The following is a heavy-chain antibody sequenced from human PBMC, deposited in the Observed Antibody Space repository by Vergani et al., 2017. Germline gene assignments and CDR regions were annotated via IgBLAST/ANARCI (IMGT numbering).Heavy chain of an antibody. V-gene: IGHV5-51*01. J-gene: IGHJ3*01. Sequence: EKQLVQSGSETKKPGESLKISCQAFGYIFSKFWIGWVRQRPGRCREGMGIIYPGDSEVKSNPTFRVQVIFSVDTSVNTAYLQWRSLQASDTATYFCASGGHGSENGGALQLWGQGTNITVSS. CDR3: ASGGHGSENGGALQL. CDR2: IYPGDSEV. D-gene: IGHD3-10*01. CDR1: GYIFSKFW.